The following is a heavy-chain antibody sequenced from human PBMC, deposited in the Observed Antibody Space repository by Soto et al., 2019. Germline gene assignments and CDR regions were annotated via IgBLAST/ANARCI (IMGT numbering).Heavy chain of an antibody. CDR2: IDPSDSYT. CDR3: ASRGRSSPPYNWFDP. V-gene: IGHV5-10-1*01. CDR1: GYSFTSYW. J-gene: IGHJ5*02. D-gene: IGHD6-6*01. Sequence: PGESLKISCKGSGYSFTSYWISWVRQMPGKGLEWMGRIDPSDSYTNYSPSFQGHVTISADKSISTAYLQWSSLKASDTAMYYCASRGRSSPPYNWFDPSGQKTLVTVSS.